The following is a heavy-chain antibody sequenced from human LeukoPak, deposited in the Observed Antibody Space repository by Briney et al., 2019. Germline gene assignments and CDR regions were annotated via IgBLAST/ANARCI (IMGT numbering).Heavy chain of an antibody. V-gene: IGHV3-23*01. CDR1: AISFSSYA. J-gene: IGHJ3*02. Sequence: GGSLRLSCTASAISFSSYAMTWLRQAPGKGLEWVSGIHGSGGVTYYADSVKGRFTISRDNSKKTLYLQMNSLRVDDTAVYYCAKDPNGDYVGAFDSWGQGTMVTVSS. CDR2: IHGSGGVT. CDR3: AKDPNGDYVGAFDS. D-gene: IGHD4-17*01.